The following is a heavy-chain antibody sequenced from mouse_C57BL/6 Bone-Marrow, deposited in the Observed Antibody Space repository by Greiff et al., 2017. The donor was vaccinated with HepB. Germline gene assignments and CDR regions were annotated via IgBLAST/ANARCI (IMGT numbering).Heavy chain of an antibody. D-gene: IGHD1-1*01. J-gene: IGHJ4*01. CDR3: ARCSSYAMDY. CDR1: GYTFTDYY. Sequence: VQLQQSGPVLVKPGASVKMSCKASGYTFTDYYMNWVKQSHGKSLEWIGVINPYNGGTSYNQKFKGKATLTVDKSSSTAYMELNSLTSEDSAVYYCARCSSYAMDYWGQGTSVTVSS. V-gene: IGHV1-19*01. CDR2: INPYNGGT.